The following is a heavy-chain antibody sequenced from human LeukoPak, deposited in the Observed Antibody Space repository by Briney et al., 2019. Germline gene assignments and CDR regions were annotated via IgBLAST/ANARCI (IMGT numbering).Heavy chain of an antibody. CDR3: AKDLGPLRATVTTGGDY. Sequence: GGSLRLSCAASGFTFSSYAMSWVRQAPGKGLEWVSAISGSGGSTYYADSVKGRFTISRDNSKNTLYLQMNSLRAEDTAVYYCAKDLGPLRATVTTGGDYWGQGTLVTVSS. CDR1: GFTFSSYA. CDR2: ISGSGGST. V-gene: IGHV3-23*01. D-gene: IGHD4-17*01. J-gene: IGHJ4*02.